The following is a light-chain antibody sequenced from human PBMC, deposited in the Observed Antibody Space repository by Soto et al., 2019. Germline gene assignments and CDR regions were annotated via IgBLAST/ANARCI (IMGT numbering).Light chain of an antibody. CDR1: SSDIGGYIF. V-gene: IGLV2-14*01. CDR3: VSYTARSSYV. CDR2: DIN. J-gene: IGLJ1*01. Sequence: QSALTQPASVSGSPGQSITVSCTGTSSDIGGYIFVSWYQQHPGKAPKLMIYDINNRPSGVSKRFSGSKSGNTASLTISGLQAEDEAVYYCVSYTARSSYVFGTGTKLTVL.